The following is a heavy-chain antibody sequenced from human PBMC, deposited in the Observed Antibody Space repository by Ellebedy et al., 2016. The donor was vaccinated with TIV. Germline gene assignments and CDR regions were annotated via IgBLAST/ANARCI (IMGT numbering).Heavy chain of an antibody. CDR2: MNPKSGHT. Sequence: ASVKVSXKTSGYTFTNYDISWVRQVTGQGLEWMGWMNPKSGHTGYAQKFLGRLTLTRNTSVNTAYMELSSLKFEDTAVYYCARRRCCSSTTCKVKTIFGMMTPSPIDTWGRGTLVTVSS. D-gene: IGHD2-2*01. CDR3: ARRRCCSSTTCKVKTIFGMMTPSPIDT. CDR1: GYTFTNYD. V-gene: IGHV1-8*01. J-gene: IGHJ5*02.